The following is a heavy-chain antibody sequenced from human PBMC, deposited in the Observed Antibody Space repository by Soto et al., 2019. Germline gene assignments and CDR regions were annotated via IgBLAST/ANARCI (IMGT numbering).Heavy chain of an antibody. CDR3: ARESAAKADAFDI. CDR2: IFTGGNT. J-gene: IGHJ3*02. V-gene: IGHV3-66*01. D-gene: IGHD3-3*01. Sequence: EVQLVESGGGLVQPGGSLTLSCAASGLTVNADYRSWVRQAPGKGLEWVSVIFTGGNTYYIDSVKGRFTISRDNSKNTLYLQMNSLRVEDTAVYYCARESAAKADAFDIWGQGTMVTVSS. CDR1: GLTVNADY.